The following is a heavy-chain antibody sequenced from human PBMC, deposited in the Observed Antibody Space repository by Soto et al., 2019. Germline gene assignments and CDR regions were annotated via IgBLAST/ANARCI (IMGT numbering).Heavy chain of an antibody. Sequence: EVQLVESGGGLVQPGGSLRLSCAASGFTVSSNSMGWVRQAPGKGLEWVSVIYSGGSAYYADSVKGRFTISRDNSKNTLYLQMNSLRAEDTAVYYCARHGYSYGGGYFDYWGQGTLVTVSS. CDR2: IYSGGSA. D-gene: IGHD5-18*01. V-gene: IGHV3-66*04. CDR1: GFTVSSNS. CDR3: ARHGYSYGGGYFDY. J-gene: IGHJ4*02.